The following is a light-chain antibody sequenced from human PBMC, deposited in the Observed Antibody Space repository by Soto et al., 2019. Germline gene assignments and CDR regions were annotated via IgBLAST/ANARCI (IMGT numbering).Light chain of an antibody. V-gene: IGLV2-14*01. Sequence: QSVLTQPASVSGSPGQSITISCTGASSDVGSYNYVSWYQQHPGKAPKLMIYDVTNRPSGVSNRFSGSKSGNTASLTISGLRAGDEAVFPGSSYTSSSPFVFGSGTRVTVL. J-gene: IGLJ1*01. CDR3: SSYTSSSPFV. CDR2: DVT. CDR1: SSDVGSYNY.